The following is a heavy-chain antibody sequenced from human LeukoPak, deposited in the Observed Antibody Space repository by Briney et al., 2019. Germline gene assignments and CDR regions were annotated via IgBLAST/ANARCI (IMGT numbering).Heavy chain of an antibody. CDR3: ASLGYSSSWYGDY. D-gene: IGHD6-13*01. J-gene: IGHJ4*02. CDR2: ISSSSSTI. Sequence: GGSLRLSCAASGFTFSSYSMNWVRQAPGKGLEWVSYISSSSSTIYYADSVKGRFTISRDNAKNSLYLQMNSLRAEDTAVYYCASLGYSSSWYGDYWGQGTLVTVSS. V-gene: IGHV3-48*04. CDR1: GFTFSSYS.